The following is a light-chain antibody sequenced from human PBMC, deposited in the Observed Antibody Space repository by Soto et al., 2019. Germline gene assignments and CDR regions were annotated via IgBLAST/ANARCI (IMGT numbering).Light chain of an antibody. Sequence: EIVMTQSPANLSVSPGERATLSCRASQSVSSILAWYQQKPGQGPRLLIYGASTRATSIPARFSGSGSGTEFTLTIYSLQSEDFAVYYCQQYNKWPPYTFGQGTKLEIK. CDR1: QSVSSI. V-gene: IGKV3-15*01. CDR2: GAS. J-gene: IGKJ2*01. CDR3: QQYNKWPPYT.